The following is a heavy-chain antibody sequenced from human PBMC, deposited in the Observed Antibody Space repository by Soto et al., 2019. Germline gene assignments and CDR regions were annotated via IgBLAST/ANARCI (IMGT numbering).Heavy chain of an antibody. V-gene: IGHV4-39*01. CDR1: GGSVCSNSYS. D-gene: IGHD2-2*03. CDR2: IYSSENT. CDR3: ARLNGYCVSTNCHGYYGMDV. Sequence: PSETLSLTCTVSGGSVCSNSYSWGWIRQSPGKGLEWIGTIYSSENTYYNPSLLSRVTISVDTSKNEFSLRLSSVTAADTAVYYCARLNGYCVSTNCHGYYGMDVWGQGTTVTVSS. J-gene: IGHJ6*02.